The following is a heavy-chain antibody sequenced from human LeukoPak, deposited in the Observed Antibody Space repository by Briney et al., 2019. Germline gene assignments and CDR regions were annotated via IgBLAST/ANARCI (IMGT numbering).Heavy chain of an antibody. V-gene: IGHV4-4*09. Sequence: SETLSLTCTVSGGSISSYYWSWIRQPPGKGLEWIGYIYTSGSTNYNPSLKSRVTISVDTSKNQFSLKLSSVTAADTAVYYCARQRAYYDSSGLSHFDYWGQGTLVTVSS. CDR2: IYTSGST. CDR1: GGSISSYY. J-gene: IGHJ4*02. CDR3: ARQRAYYDSSGLSHFDY. D-gene: IGHD3-22*01.